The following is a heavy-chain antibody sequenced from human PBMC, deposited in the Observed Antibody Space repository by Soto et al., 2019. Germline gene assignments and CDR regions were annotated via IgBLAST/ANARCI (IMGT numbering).Heavy chain of an antibody. V-gene: IGHV3-48*03. Sequence: EVQLLESGGGLVQPGGSLRLSCGVSGFTFNDFEMNWVRQAPGKGPEWLAYIDGSGATKKYADSVRGRFTISRDNPNNSLFLQMSSLSAADTAIYYCARGFGRFNYWSQGTLVSVSS. CDR1: GFTFNDFE. D-gene: IGHD3-10*01. J-gene: IGHJ4*02. CDR2: IDGSGATK. CDR3: ARGFGRFNY.